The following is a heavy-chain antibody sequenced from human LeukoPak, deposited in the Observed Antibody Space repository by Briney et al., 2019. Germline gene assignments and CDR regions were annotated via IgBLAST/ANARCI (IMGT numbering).Heavy chain of an antibody. CDR1: GFSLSSYA. CDR2: ISGSGGST. CDR3: AKGGYGDYASFDY. D-gene: IGHD4-17*01. V-gene: IGHV3-23*01. Sequence: GGSLRLSCAASGFSLSSYALTWVRQAPGKGLEWVSAISGSGGSTYYADSVKGRFTISRDNSKNTLYLQMNSLGAEDTAVYYCAKGGYGDYASFDYWGQGTLVTVSS. J-gene: IGHJ4*02.